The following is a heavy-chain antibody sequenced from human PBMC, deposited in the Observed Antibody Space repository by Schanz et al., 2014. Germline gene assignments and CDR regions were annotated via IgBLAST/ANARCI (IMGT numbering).Heavy chain of an antibody. V-gene: IGHV3-30-3*01. D-gene: IGHD3-10*01. CDR3: ARANYRRKINFDY. CDR2: IWYDENNK. J-gene: IGHJ4*02. Sequence: QVQLVESGGGVVQPGRSLRLSCAASGFTFSSYAMHWVRQAPGQGLEWVAVIWYDENNKYYADSVKGRFTMSRDNSKNSLYLQMNSLRTEDTAEYYSARANYRRKINFDYWGRGTLVSVSS. CDR1: GFTFSSYA.